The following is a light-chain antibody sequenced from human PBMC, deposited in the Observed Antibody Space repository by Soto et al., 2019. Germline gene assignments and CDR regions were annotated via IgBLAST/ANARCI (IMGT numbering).Light chain of an antibody. CDR1: HSLSSNY. CDR3: QQYGSSPYN. Sequence: EIVLTQSPGTLSLSPGERATLSCRASHSLSSNYLAWYQHKPGQAPRLLIYATSSRATGIPDRFSGSGSGRDFTLTVSRLEPEDFAVYYGQQYGSSPYNFGKGTKVEIK. CDR2: ATS. J-gene: IGKJ2*01. V-gene: IGKV3-20*01.